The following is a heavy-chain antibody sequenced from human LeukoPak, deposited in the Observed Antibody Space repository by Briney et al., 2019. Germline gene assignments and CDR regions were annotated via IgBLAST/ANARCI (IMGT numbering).Heavy chain of an antibody. V-gene: IGHV3-21*01. J-gene: IGHJ4*02. CDR1: GFTFSSYS. CDR2: ISSSSSYI. Sequence: PGGSLRLSCAASGFTFSSYSMNWVREAPGKGLEWVSSISSSSSYIYYADSLKGRFTISRDNAKNSLYLQMNSLRAEDTAVYYCARDEGYYDSSGYYSPYYFDYWGQGTLVTVSS. CDR3: ARDEGYYDSSGYYSPYYFDY. D-gene: IGHD3-22*01.